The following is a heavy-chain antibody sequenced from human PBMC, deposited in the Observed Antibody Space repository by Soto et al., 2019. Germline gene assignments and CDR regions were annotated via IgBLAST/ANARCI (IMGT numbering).Heavy chain of an antibody. CDR1: GGSINSGDYY. D-gene: IGHD5-12*01. CDR2: IYYSGST. CDR3: ARLYTGYEAFDY. V-gene: IGHV4-30-4*01. J-gene: IGHJ4*02. Sequence: PSETLSLTCSVSGGSINSGDYYWSWIRQSPGKGLEWIGYIYYSGSTCYNPSLKSRSTISIDTSKNQFFLDVDSVTAADTAVYYCARLYTGYEAFDYWGQGTLVTVSS.